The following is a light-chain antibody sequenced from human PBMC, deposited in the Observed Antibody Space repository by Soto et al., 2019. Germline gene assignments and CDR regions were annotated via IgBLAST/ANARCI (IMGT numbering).Light chain of an antibody. CDR1: QRMSAW. J-gene: IGKJ1*01. CDR3: QQYDTYPWT. Sequence: DIQMTQSPTTLSASVGDRVIITCRASQRMSAWLAWYQQKPGIAPKLLIYDASSLEDGVPSRFSGSGSGTDFTLTINSLQPDDFATYYRQQYDTYPWTFGQGTKVDIK. V-gene: IGKV1-5*01. CDR2: DAS.